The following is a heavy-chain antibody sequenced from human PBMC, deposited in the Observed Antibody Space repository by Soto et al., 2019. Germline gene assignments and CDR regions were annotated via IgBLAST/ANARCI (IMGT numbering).Heavy chain of an antibody. CDR3: ARGFGSPAAFDY. V-gene: IGHV4-59*01. CDR1: GGSISSYY. J-gene: IGHJ4*02. D-gene: IGHD2-2*01. Sequence: SETLSLTCTVSGGSISSYYWSWIRQPPGKGLEWIGYIYYSANTNYNPSPKSRVTISVDTSNNQFSLKLSSVTAADTAVYYCARGFGSPAAFDYWGQGTLVTVSS. CDR2: IYYSANT.